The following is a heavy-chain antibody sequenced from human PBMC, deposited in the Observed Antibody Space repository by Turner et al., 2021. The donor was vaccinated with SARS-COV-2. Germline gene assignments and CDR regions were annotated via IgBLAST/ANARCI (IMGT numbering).Heavy chain of an antibody. CDR1: GFTFSSYW. CDR2: INSDGSRI. D-gene: IGHD3-10*01. CDR3: ARDYGSGSYYN. V-gene: IGHV3-74*01. J-gene: IGHJ4*02. Sequence: EVQLGESGGGVVEPGGALRLSCATSGFTFSSYWMHCVRQAPWKGLVWFSRINSDGSRIYYADSVKGRFTISRDNAKNSLYVQMNSLRADDTAVYYCARDYGSGSYYNWGRGTLVTVSS.